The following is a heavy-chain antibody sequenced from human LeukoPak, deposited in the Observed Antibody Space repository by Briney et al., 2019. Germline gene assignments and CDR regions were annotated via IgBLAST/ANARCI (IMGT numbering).Heavy chain of an antibody. CDR3: ARGELGGIIPDGAFDI. Sequence: PGGSLRLSCAASGFTFSSYGMHWVRQAPGKGLEWVAVIWYGGSNKYYADSVKGRFTISRDNAKNSLYLQMNSLRAEDTAVYYCARGELGGIIPDGAFDIWGQGTMVTVSS. CDR1: GFTFSSYG. J-gene: IGHJ3*02. CDR2: IWYGGSNK. V-gene: IGHV3-33*08. D-gene: IGHD7-27*01.